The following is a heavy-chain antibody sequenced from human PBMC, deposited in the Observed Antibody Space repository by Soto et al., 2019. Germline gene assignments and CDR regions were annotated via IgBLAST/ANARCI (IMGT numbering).Heavy chain of an antibody. V-gene: IGHV3-23*01. Sequence: EVQLLESGGGLEQPGGSLRLSCAASGFAFSSYAMSWVRQAPGKGLEWVSGIGGSGGSTHDADSVKARFTISRDKSKNTMYLQMNSVRGGHTAIYYCARAEDDYGDQEHFDVWGQGTLVTVSS. CDR1: GFAFSSYA. CDR2: IGGSGGST. J-gene: IGHJ4*02. D-gene: IGHD4-17*01. CDR3: ARAEDDYGDQEHFDV.